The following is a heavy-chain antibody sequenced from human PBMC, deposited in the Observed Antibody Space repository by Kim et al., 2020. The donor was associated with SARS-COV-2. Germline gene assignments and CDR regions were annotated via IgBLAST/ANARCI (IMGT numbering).Heavy chain of an antibody. Sequence: GGSLRLSCAASGFTFSSYAMHWVRQAPGKGLEWVAVISYDGSNKYYADSVKGRFTISRDNSKNTLYLQMNSLRAEDTAVYYCARDYYGSGSPYEAFDYLG. J-gene: IGHJ4*01. D-gene: IGHD3-10*01. CDR3: ARDYYGSGSPYEAFDY. CDR2: ISYDGSNK. CDR1: GFTFSSYA. V-gene: IGHV3-30*04.